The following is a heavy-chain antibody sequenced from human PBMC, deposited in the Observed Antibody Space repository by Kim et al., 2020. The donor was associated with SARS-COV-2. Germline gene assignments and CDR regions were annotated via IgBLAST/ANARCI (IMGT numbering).Heavy chain of an antibody. J-gene: IGHJ6*02. CDR2: ISGSGGST. Sequence: GGSLRLSCAASGFTFSSYAMSWVRQAPGKGLEWVSAISGSGGSTYYADSVKGRFTISRDNSKNTLYLQMNSLRAEDTAVYYCAKSISSYYYYGMDVWGQGTTVTVSS. CDR1: GFTFSSYA. CDR3: AKSISSYYYYGMDV. V-gene: IGHV3-23*01. D-gene: IGHD6-13*01.